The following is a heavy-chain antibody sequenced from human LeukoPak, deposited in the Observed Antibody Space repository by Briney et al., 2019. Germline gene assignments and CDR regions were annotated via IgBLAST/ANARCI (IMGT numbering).Heavy chain of an antibody. CDR1: GFTFGDYG. V-gene: IGHV3-49*04. Sequence: GGSLRLSCITSGFTFGDYGLSWVRQAPGKGLEWVGFIRSKAYGATTEYAASLNDRFTISRDDSKSIAYLQVNSLKTEDTAVYYCTRILLKWELPGSDAFDIWGEGTMVTVSS. CDR2: IRSKAYGATT. D-gene: IGHD1-26*01. J-gene: IGHJ3*02. CDR3: TRILLKWELPGSDAFDI.